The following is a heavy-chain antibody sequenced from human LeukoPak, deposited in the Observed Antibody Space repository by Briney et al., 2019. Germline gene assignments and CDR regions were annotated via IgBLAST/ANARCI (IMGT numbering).Heavy chain of an antibody. Sequence: GGSLRLSCVASGFIFSNNWMSWVRQAPGKGLEWVAHIRQDGNDKYYVDSVKGRFTISRDNAKNSLYLQMNSLRAEDTAVYYCARDQFLEWLFMVDYWGQGTLVTVSS. V-gene: IGHV3-7*01. CDR1: GFIFSNNW. CDR2: IRQDGNDK. CDR3: ARDQFLEWLFMVDY. J-gene: IGHJ4*02. D-gene: IGHD3-3*01.